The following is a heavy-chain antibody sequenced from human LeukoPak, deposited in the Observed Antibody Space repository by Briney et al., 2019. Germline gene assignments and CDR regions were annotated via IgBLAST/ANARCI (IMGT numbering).Heavy chain of an antibody. J-gene: IGHJ5*02. CDR1: GGSISSGDYY. CDR3: ARPYYYDSRIDP. Sequence: PSQTLSLTCTVSGGSISSGDYYWSWIRHPPGKGLEWIAYIYSSGSTYYNPSLKSRVTLSADTSKNQLSLKLSSVTAADTAVYYCARPYYYDSRIDPWGQGILVTVSS. D-gene: IGHD3-22*01. CDR2: IYSSGST. V-gene: IGHV4-30-4*01.